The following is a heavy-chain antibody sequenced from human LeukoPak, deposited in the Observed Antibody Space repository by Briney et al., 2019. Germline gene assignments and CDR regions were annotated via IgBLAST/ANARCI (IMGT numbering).Heavy chain of an antibody. CDR3: ARHRFGEFLHYFDY. D-gene: IGHD3-10*01. Sequence: PSETLSLTCTVSGGSISNYYWSWIRQPPGKGLEWIGYIYYSGSTNYNPSLKSRVTISVDTSKNHFSLKLSSVTAADTAVYYCARHRFGEFLHYFDYWGQGTLVTVSS. J-gene: IGHJ4*02. CDR2: IYYSGST. V-gene: IGHV4-59*08. CDR1: GGSISNYY.